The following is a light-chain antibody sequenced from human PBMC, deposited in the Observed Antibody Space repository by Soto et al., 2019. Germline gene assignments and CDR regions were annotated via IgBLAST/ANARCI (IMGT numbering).Light chain of an antibody. J-gene: IGKJ5*01. CDR3: QLYGISPH. CDR1: QSIRRW. V-gene: IGKV1-5*01. Sequence: GDRVTINCRASQSIRRWLAWYQQRPGKAPKVLIYDASSLESGVPSRFSGSGSGTEFTLTINRLEPEDFAVYYCQLYGISPHFGQGTRLEIK. CDR2: DAS.